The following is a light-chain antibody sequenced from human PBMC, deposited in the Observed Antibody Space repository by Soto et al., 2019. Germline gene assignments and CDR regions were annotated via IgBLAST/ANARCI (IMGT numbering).Light chain of an antibody. CDR3: LSYTSSDTYV. Sequence: QSSLTQPASLSGSTGQSITISCTGTSTYFGSYKYVSWYQQHPGKAPKFMIYDVTSRLSGISNRFSGSKSGNTAFLIISGLQAEDEADYYRLSYTSSDTYVFRTGTQVTVL. CDR2: DVT. V-gene: IGLV2-14*01. CDR1: STYFGSYKY. J-gene: IGLJ1*01.